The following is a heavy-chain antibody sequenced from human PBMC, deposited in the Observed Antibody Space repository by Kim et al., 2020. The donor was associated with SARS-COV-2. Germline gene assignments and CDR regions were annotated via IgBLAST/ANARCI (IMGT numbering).Heavy chain of an antibody. V-gene: IGHV3-23*01. CDR1: GFTFNSYA. D-gene: IGHD3-9*01. Sequence: GGSLRLSCAASGFTFNSYAMSWVRQAPGKGLEWVSAISGSGGSTYYADSVKGRFTISRDNSKNTLYLQMNSLRAEDTALYYCATQEIYDILAGRWGYYYYGMDVWGQGTTVTVSS. J-gene: IGHJ6*02. CDR2: ISGSGGST. CDR3: ATQEIYDILAGRWGYYYYGMDV.